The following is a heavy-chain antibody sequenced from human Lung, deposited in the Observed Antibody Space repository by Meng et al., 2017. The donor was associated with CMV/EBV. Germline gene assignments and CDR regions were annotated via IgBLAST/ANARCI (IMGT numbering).Heavy chain of an antibody. CDR2: INHSGST. CDR1: GGSFSGYY. CDR3: ARMVVAPLVFAY. D-gene: IGHD2-15*01. V-gene: IGHV4-34*01. J-gene: IGHJ4*02. Sequence: SCAVYGGSFSGYYWSWIRQPPGKGLEWIGEINHSGSTNYNPSLKSRVTISVDTSKNQFSLKLSSVTAADTAVYYCARMVVAPLVFAYWGQGTTVTVSS.